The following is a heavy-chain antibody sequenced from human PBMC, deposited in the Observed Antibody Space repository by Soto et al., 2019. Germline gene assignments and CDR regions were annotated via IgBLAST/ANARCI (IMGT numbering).Heavy chain of an antibody. J-gene: IGHJ6*03. CDR3: ARTSSSSNYYYYCYYMDV. Sequence: QVQLQESGPGLVKPSETLSLTCTVSGGSISSYYWSWIRQPPGKGLDWIGYIYYSGSTHYNPALTRRVTRSVDTSKNQFSLKLSSVTAADTAVYYCARTSSSSNYYYYCYYMDVWGTGTTVTVSS. D-gene: IGHD6-6*01. CDR1: GGSISSYY. V-gene: IGHV4-59*01. CDR2: IYYSGST.